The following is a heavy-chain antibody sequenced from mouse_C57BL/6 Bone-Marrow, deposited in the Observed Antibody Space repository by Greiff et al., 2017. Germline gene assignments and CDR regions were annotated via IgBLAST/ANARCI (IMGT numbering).Heavy chain of an antibody. D-gene: IGHD4-1*01. CDR2: IYPGDGDT. V-gene: IGHV1-82*01. CDR1: GYAFSSSW. CDR3: ARKLRGVYYGMDY. Sequence: VKLQQSGPELVKPGASVKISCKASGYAFSSSWMNWVKQRPGKGLEWIGRIYPGDGDTNYNGQFKGKATLTADKSSSTAYMQLSSLTSEDSAVYFRARKLRGVYYGMDYWGQGTAVTVAS. J-gene: IGHJ4*01.